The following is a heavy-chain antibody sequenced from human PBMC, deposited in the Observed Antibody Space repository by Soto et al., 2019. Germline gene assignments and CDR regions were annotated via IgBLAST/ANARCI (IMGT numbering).Heavy chain of an antibody. V-gene: IGHV3-33*01. D-gene: IGHD4-17*01. CDR1: GFTFSSYG. J-gene: IGHJ4*02. CDR2: IWYNGSNK. Sequence: QVQLVESGGGVVQPGRSLRLSWAASGFTFSSYGIHWVRQAPGKGLEWVAVIWYNGSNKYYADSVKGRFTISRDNSKNTLYLQMNSLRAENTAVYYCARTHYGDYFDYWGQGTLVTVSS. CDR3: ARTHYGDYFDY.